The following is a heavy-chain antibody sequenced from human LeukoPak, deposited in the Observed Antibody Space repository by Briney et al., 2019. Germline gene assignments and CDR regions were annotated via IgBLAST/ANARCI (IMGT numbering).Heavy chain of an antibody. V-gene: IGHV4-59*11. CDR3: ARDPTTVTKGFDI. CDR1: DASFSSHY. D-gene: IGHD4-17*01. J-gene: IGHJ3*02. CDR2: ISYTGST. Sequence: PSETLSLTCIVSDASFSSHYWTWIRQPPGKGLEWIGYISYTGSTNSNPSLKSRVTISVDTTKNQFSLKLSSVTAADTAVYYCARDPTTVTKGFDIWGQGTMVTVSS.